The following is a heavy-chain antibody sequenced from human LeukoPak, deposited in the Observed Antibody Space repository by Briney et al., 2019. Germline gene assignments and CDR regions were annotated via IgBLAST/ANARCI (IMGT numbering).Heavy chain of an antibody. CDR2: ISGSGGST. Sequence: AGGSQRLSCAASGFTFSSYGMSWVRQAPGKGLEWVSAISGSGGSTYYADSVKGRFTISRDNSKNTLYLQMNSLRVEDTAVYYCARVQREYYYDSSGIMGNWGQGTLVTVSS. D-gene: IGHD3-22*01. CDR1: GFTFSSYG. CDR3: ARVQREYYYDSSGIMGN. V-gene: IGHV3-23*01. J-gene: IGHJ4*02.